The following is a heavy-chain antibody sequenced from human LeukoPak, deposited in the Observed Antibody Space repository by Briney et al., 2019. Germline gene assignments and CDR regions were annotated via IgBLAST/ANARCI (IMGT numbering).Heavy chain of an antibody. D-gene: IGHD6-19*01. V-gene: IGHV3-21*04. Sequence: GGSLRLSCAASGFTFSSYSMNWVRQAPGKGLEWVSSISSSSSNIYYADSVKGRFTISRDNAKNSLYLRMNSLRAADTDLYYCARHSSCWYYYYFGMDVWGQATTVTVSS. J-gene: IGHJ6*02. CDR2: ISSSSSNI. CDR1: GFTFSSYS. CDR3: ARHSSCWYYYYFGMDV.